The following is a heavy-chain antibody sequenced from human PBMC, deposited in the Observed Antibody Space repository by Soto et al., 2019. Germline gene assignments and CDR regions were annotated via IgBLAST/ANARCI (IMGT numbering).Heavy chain of an antibody. Sequence: SETLSLTCAVYGGSFSGYYWSWIRQPPGKGLEWIGEINHSGSTNYNPSLKSRVTISVDTSKNQFSLKLSSVTAADTAVYYCARDRQQLVRGNYYYYGMDVWGQGTTVTVSS. CDR1: GGSFSGYY. CDR3: ARDRQQLVRGNYYYYGMDV. J-gene: IGHJ6*02. CDR2: INHSGST. V-gene: IGHV4-34*01. D-gene: IGHD6-13*01.